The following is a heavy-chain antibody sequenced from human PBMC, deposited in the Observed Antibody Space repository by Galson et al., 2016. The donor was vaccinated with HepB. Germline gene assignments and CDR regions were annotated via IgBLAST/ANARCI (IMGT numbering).Heavy chain of an antibody. Sequence: SLRLSCAASGFTFSDYYMSWIRQAPGKGLEWVSYISISSSYTNYADSVKGRFTISRDNAKNSLSLQMNSLRDEDTAVYYCARGYYNAMDVWGQGATVTVSS. J-gene: IGHJ6*02. CDR3: ARGYYNAMDV. V-gene: IGHV3-11*06. CDR1: GFTFSDYY. CDR2: ISISSSYT.